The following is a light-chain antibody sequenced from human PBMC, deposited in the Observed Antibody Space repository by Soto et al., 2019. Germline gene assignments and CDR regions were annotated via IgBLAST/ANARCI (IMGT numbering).Light chain of an antibody. J-gene: IGKJ5*01. Sequence: EIALTQSPGTLSLSPGERATLSCRASQGVGNKYLAWYQQRPGQAPSLLIYAASSRAIGVPDRFSGSGSGTDFTLTISRLEPEDFAVYYCQQYTNAHGITFGQGTRLEIK. V-gene: IGKV3-20*01. CDR3: QQYTNAHGIT. CDR1: QGVGNKY. CDR2: AAS.